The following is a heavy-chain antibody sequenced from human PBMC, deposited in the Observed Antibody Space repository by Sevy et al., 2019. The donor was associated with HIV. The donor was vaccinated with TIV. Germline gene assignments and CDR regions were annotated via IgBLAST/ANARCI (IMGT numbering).Heavy chain of an antibody. V-gene: IGHV4-31*03. CDR1: GGSISSHSYY. CDR2: IHYSGRT. D-gene: IGHD6-19*01. J-gene: IGHJ6*02. CDR3: ARDHGYSNGWFPYYYYYGMDV. Sequence: SETLSLTCSVSGGSISSHSYYWTWIRQHPGKGLEWIGYIHYSGRTYYSPSLKSRVTISLDTSKNQFSLRLRSVTAADTAVYYCARDHGYSNGWFPYYYYYGMDVWGPGTTVTVSS.